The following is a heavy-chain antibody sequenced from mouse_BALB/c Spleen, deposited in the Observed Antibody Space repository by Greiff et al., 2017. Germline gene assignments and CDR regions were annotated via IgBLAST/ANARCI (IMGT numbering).Heavy chain of an antibody. CDR1: GYSITSGYY. D-gene: IGHD2-4*01. CDR3: ARKKEYDYDGAMDY. J-gene: IGHJ4*01. V-gene: IGHV3-6*02. CDR2: ISYDGSN. Sequence: ESGPGLVKPSQSLSLTCSVTGYSITSGYYWNWIRQFPGNKLEWMGYISYDGSNNYNPSLKNRISITRDTSKNQFFLKLNSVTTEDTATYYCARKKEYDYDGAMDYWGQGTSVTVSS.